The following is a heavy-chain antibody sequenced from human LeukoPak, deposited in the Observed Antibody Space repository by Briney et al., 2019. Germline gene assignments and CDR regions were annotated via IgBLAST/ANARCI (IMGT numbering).Heavy chain of an antibody. Sequence: SETLSLTCTVSGDSISRYYWNWIRRPPGKGLEWIGYIYYRGSTNYNPSLKSRITMSVDTSKNQFSLKLSSVTAADTAVYYCAREPLGGYGANSAFDYWGQGTLVTVSS. CDR1: GDSISRYY. J-gene: IGHJ4*02. V-gene: IGHV4-59*01. CDR2: IYYRGST. D-gene: IGHD4-23*01. CDR3: AREPLGGYGANSAFDY.